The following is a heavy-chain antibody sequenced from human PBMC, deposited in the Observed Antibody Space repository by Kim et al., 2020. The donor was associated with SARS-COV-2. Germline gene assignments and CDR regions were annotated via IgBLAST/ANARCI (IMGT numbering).Heavy chain of an antibody. CDR2: ISYDGSNK. D-gene: IGHD3-22*01. CDR3: AKDSQPYYYDSSGYPDY. CDR1: GFTFSSYG. V-gene: IGHV3-30*18. J-gene: IGHJ4*01. Sequence: GGSLRLSCAASGFTFSSYGMHWVRQAPGKGLEWVAVISYDGSNKYYADSVKGRFTISRDNSKNTLYLQMNSLRAEDTAVYYCAKDSQPYYYDSSGYPDY.